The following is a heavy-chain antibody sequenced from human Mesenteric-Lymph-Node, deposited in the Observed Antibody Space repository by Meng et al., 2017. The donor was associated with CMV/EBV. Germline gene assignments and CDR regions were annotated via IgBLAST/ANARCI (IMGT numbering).Heavy chain of an antibody. CDR3: ARHRREGSGYYPYFDY. CDR2: IYYSRST. D-gene: IGHD3-3*01. CDR1: DSISSSSYY. V-gene: IGHV4-39*01. J-gene: IGHJ4*02. Sequence: DSISSSSYYWDWIRQPPGKGLEWIGNIYYSRSTYYNPSLKSRITMSIDTSKNQFSLKLSSVTAADTAVYYCARHRREGSGYYPYFDYWGQGTLVTVSS.